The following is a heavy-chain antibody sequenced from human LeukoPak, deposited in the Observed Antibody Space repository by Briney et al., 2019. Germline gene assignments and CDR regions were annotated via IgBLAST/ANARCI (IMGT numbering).Heavy chain of an antibody. V-gene: IGHV4-39*01. J-gene: IGHJ4*02. Sequence: PSETLSLTCTVSGVSISSSNSYWGWIRQPPGKGLEWIGSIYYSGNTYYNASLKSQVSISIDTSKNQFSLRLTSVTAADAAVYYCARQTGSGLFILPGGQGTLVTVSS. D-gene: IGHD3/OR15-3a*01. CDR2: IYYSGNT. CDR1: GVSISSSNSY. CDR3: ARQTGSGLFILP.